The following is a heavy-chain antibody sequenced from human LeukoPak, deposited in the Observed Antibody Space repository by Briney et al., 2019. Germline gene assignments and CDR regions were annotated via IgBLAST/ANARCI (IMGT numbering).Heavy chain of an antibody. Sequence: GGSLRLSCAASGFTSSSYWMHWVRQVPGKGLVWVARINPGGSSITYADSVKGRFTISRDNAKNTLYLQMDSLRAEDTGVYYCARSNQAEDYWGQGTLVTVSS. J-gene: IGHJ4*02. CDR3: ARSNQAEDY. CDR2: INPGGSSI. D-gene: IGHD1-14*01. CDR1: GFTSSSYW. V-gene: IGHV3-74*01.